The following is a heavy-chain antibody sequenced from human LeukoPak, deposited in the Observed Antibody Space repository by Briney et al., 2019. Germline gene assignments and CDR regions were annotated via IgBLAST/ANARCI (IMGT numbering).Heavy chain of an antibody. Sequence: SETLSLTCAVYSGSFSGYYWSWIRQPPGKGLEWIGEINHSGSTNYNPSLKSRVTISVDTSKNQFSLKLSSVTAADTAVYYCARGPVPAAKVSWFDPWGQGTLVTVSS. CDR3: ARGPVPAAKVSWFDP. D-gene: IGHD2-2*01. CDR2: INHSGST. V-gene: IGHV4-34*01. CDR1: SGSFSGYY. J-gene: IGHJ5*02.